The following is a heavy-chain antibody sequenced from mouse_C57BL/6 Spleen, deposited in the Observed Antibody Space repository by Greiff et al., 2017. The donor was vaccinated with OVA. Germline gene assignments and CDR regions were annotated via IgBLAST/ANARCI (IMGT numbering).Heavy chain of an antibody. CDR2: IDPSDSYT. J-gene: IGHJ1*03. D-gene: IGHD1-1*01. Sequence: QVQLQQPGAELVKPGASVKLSCKASGYTFTSYWMQWVKQRPGQGLEWIGEIDPSDSYTNYNQKFKGKATLTVDTSSSTAYMQLSSLTSEDSAVYYCASAYYYGRYWYFDVWGTGTTVTVSS. V-gene: IGHV1-50*01. CDR3: ASAYYYGRYWYFDV. CDR1: GYTFTSYW.